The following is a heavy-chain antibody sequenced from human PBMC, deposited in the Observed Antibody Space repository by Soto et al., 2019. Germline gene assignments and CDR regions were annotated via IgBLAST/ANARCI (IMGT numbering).Heavy chain of an antibody. CDR2: MNEDGGTT. V-gene: IGHV3-74*01. Sequence: SLRLSGAPSGLSLSSYWMHWVRQVPGKGLVWVARMNEDGGTTDYADSVKGRFTISRDNAKNTSYLQMNSLRVEDTAVYYCARDLSGRADVWGEGTTGTGSS. CDR3: ARDLSGRADV. D-gene: IGHD1-1*01. CDR1: GLSLSSYW. J-gene: IGHJ6*04.